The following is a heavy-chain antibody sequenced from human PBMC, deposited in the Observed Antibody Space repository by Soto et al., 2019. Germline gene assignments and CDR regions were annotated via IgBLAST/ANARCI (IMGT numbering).Heavy chain of an antibody. CDR1: GYTFTSYG. Sequence: QVQLVQSGAEVKKPGASVKVSCKASGYTFTSYGISWVRQAPGQGLEWMGWIRAYNGNTNYAQKLQGRVTMTDTSTSTAYVELRSLRSDDTAVYYCARDLPTMDVWGQGTTVTVSS. CDR3: ARDLPTMDV. CDR2: IRAYNGNT. V-gene: IGHV1-18*01. J-gene: IGHJ6*02.